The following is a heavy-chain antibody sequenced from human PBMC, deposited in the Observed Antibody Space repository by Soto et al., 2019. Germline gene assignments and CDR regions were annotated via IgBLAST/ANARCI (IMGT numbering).Heavy chain of an antibody. Sequence: GASVKVSCKVSGYTLTELSMHWVRQAPGKGLEWMGGFDPEDGETIYAQKFQGRVTMTEDTSTDTAYMELSSLRSEDTAVYYCATDLAVAGIPRRPPTGYWGQGTLVTVSS. J-gene: IGHJ4*02. CDR3: ATDLAVAGIPRRPPTGY. CDR1: GYTLTELS. D-gene: IGHD6-19*01. V-gene: IGHV1-24*01. CDR2: FDPEDGET.